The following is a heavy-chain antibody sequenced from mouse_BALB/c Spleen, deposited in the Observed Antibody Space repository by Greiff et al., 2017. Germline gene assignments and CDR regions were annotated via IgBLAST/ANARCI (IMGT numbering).Heavy chain of an antibody. CDR1: GFTFSSYA. V-gene: IGHV5-6-5*01. CDR3: ARGGYYGSSYGYFDV. J-gene: IGHJ1*01. Sequence: EVKLMESGGGLVKPGGSLKLSCAASGFTFSSYAMSWVRQTPEKRLEWVASISSGGSTYYPDSVKGRFTISRDNARNILYLQMSSLRSEDTAMYYCARGGYYGSSYGYFDVWGAGTTVTVSS. CDR2: ISSGGST. D-gene: IGHD1-1*01.